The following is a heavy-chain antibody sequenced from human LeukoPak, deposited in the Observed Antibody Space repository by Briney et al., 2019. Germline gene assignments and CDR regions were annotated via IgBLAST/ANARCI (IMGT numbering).Heavy chain of an antibody. Sequence: GGSLRLSCAASGFTFSNSWMSWVRQAPGKGLEWVANIKQDGSEKYYVDSVKGRFTISKDNAKNSLYLQMNSLRAEDTALYHCARNNGMDVWGQGTTVIVSS. V-gene: IGHV3-7*03. CDR3: ARNNGMDV. CDR2: IKQDGSEK. CDR1: GFTFSNSW. J-gene: IGHJ6*02.